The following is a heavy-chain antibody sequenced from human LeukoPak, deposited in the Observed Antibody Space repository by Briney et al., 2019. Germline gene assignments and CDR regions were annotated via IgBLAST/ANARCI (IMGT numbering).Heavy chain of an antibody. CDR3: ARVGYSSGWYHDY. J-gene: IGHJ4*02. Sequence: SVKVSCKASGGTFSSHAISWVRQAPGQGLEWMGGIIPIFGTANYAQKFQGRVTITADESTSTAYMELSSLRSEDTAVYYCARVGYSSGWYHDYWGQGTLVTVSS. V-gene: IGHV1-69*13. CDR2: IIPIFGTA. CDR1: GGTFSSHA. D-gene: IGHD6-19*01.